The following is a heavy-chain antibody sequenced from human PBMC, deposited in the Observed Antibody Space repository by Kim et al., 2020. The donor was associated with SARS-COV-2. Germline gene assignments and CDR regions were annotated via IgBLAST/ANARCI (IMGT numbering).Heavy chain of an antibody. J-gene: IGHJ4*02. CDR1: GGSISSYY. V-gene: IGHV4-59*08. CDR3: ARLPFSGTADY. Sequence: SETLSLTCTVSGGSISSYYWSWIRQPPGKGLEWIGYIYYSGSTNYNPSLKSRVTISVDTSKNQFSLKLSSVTAADTAVYYCARLPFSGTADYWGQGTLVTVSS. D-gene: IGHD3-10*01. CDR2: IYYSGST.